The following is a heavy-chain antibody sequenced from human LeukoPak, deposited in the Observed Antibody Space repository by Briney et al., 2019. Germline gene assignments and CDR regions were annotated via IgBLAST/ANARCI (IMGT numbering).Heavy chain of an antibody. V-gene: IGHV3-69-1*01. CDR2: ISSSSYI. D-gene: IGHD3-10*01. CDR3: ARSHGSGSYYNGY. CDR1: GFTVSSNY. Sequence: PGGPLRLSCAASGFTVSSNYMSWVRQAPGKGLEWVSSISSSSYIYYADSVKGRFTISRDNAKNSLYLQMNSLRAEDTAVYYCARSHGSGSYYNGYWGQGTLVTVSS. J-gene: IGHJ4*02.